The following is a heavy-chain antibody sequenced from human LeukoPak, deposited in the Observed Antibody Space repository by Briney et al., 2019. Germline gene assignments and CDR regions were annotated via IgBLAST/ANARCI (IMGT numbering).Heavy chain of an antibody. Sequence: PGGSLRLSCAASGFTFSHYYMSWIRQAPGKGLEWVSYISSSGSTIYYADSVKRRFTISRDNAKNSLYLQMNSLRGEDTAVYYCVTSGCHGGNCYLRYRWLDLWGRGTLVTVSS. CDR2: ISSSGSTI. CDR1: GFTFSHYY. V-gene: IGHV3-11*04. CDR3: VTSGCHGGNCYLRYRWLDL. J-gene: IGHJ5*02. D-gene: IGHD2-21*01.